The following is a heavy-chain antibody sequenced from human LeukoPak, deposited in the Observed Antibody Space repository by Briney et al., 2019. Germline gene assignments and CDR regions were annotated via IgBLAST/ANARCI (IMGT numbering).Heavy chain of an antibody. D-gene: IGHD5-18*01. V-gene: IGHV1-2*06. CDR3: ARGEWLLHY. CDR1: GYTFTDYY. Sequence: ASVKVSCKASGYTFTDYYIHWVRQAPGQGLEWMGRTNPNSGGTNSAQKFQGGVTMTRDTSISTAYMELSRLRSDDTAVYYCARGEWLLHYWGQGILVTVSS. J-gene: IGHJ4*02. CDR2: TNPNSGGT.